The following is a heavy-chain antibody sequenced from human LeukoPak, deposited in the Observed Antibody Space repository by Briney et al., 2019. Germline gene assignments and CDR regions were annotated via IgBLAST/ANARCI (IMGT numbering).Heavy chain of an antibody. CDR1: GSSIGTYS. Sequence: SETLFLSCTVSGSSIGTYSWSWIRQPPAKVLEWIGYIYTTGNTHYNPSLKSRVTMSLDTSKNQFSLRLTSVTAADTAVFYCARHRAEMATITDDTFDMWGRGTMVTVSS. V-gene: IGHV4-4*09. CDR3: ARHRAEMATITDDTFDM. J-gene: IGHJ3*02. CDR2: IYTTGNT. D-gene: IGHD5-24*01.